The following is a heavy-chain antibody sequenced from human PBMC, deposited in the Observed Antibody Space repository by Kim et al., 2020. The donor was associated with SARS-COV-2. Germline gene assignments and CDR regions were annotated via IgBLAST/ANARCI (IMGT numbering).Heavy chain of an antibody. V-gene: IGHV3-43D*03. CDR2: ISWDGGST. CDR3: ATAKASSFDY. J-gene: IGHJ4*02. Sequence: GGSLRLSCAASGFTFGDYAMNWVRQAPGKGLEWVSLISWDGGSTYYADSVKGRFTISRDNTKNSLYLQMNSLRAEDTALYYCATAKASSFDYWGQGTLVTVSS. CDR1: GFTFGDYA.